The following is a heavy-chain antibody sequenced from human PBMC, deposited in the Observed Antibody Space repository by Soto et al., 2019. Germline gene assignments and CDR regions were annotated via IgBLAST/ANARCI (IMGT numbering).Heavy chain of an antibody. CDR1: GLTFSSYW. CDR2: INSDGSST. D-gene: IGHD4-17*01. Sequence: EVQLVESGGGLVQPGGSLRLSCAASGLTFSSYWMHWVRQAPGKGLVWVSRINSDGSSTSYADSVKGRFTISRDNAKNTQYLQMNSLRAEDTAVYYCALSHTVTTDYWAQGTLVTVSS. CDR3: ALSHTVTTDY. J-gene: IGHJ4*02. V-gene: IGHV3-74*01.